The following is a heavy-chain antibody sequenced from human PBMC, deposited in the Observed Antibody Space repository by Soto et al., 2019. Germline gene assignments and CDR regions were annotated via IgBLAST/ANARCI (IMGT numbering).Heavy chain of an antibody. J-gene: IGHJ5*02. Sequence: GGSLRLSCVASGLTFSRYWMHWVRQAPGKGLVWVSRINSDGSSSSYADSVKGRFTISRDNAKNTLYVQMNSLRAEDTAVYYCVRGYPHDNSGPSWGQGTLVTVSS. CDR1: GLTFSRYW. CDR2: INSDGSSS. CDR3: VRGYPHDNSGPS. D-gene: IGHD3-22*01. V-gene: IGHV3-74*01.